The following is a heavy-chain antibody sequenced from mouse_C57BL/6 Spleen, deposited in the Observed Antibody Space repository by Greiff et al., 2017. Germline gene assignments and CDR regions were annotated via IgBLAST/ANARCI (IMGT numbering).Heavy chain of an antibody. CDR2: INYDGSST. J-gene: IGHJ1*03. V-gene: IGHV5-16*01. Sequence: DVKLVESEGGLVQPGSSMKLSCTASGFTFSDYYMAWVRQVPEKGLEWVANINYDGSSTYYLDSLKSRFIISRDNAKNILYLQMSSLKSEDTATYYCARDGSGSSLLYWYFDVWGTGTTVTVSS. CDR3: ARDGSGSSLLYWYFDV. D-gene: IGHD1-1*01. CDR1: GFTFSDYY.